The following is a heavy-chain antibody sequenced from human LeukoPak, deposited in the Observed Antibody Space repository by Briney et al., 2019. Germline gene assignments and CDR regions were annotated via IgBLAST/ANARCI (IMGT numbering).Heavy chain of an antibody. CDR2: ISGRDGST. D-gene: IGHD3-16*01. J-gene: IGHJ5*02. V-gene: IGHV3-23*01. CDR3: AKSGGVRFDP. Sequence: GGSLRLSCAASGFTFSSSAMSWVRQTPRKGLEWVSAISGRDGSTYYADSVKGRFSISRDNSKNTLYLQMNSLRAEDTAIYYCAKSGGVRFDPWGQGTLVTVSS. CDR1: GFTFSSSA.